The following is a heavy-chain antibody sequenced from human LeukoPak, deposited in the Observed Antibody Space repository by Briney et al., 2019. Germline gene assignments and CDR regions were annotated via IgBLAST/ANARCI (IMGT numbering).Heavy chain of an antibody. D-gene: IGHD3-9*01. Sequence: GGSLRLSCAASGFTFSNAWMSWVRQAPGKGLEWVGRIKSKTDGGTTDYAAPVKGRFTISRDDSKNTLYLQMNSLKTEDTAVYYCTTDRLVPQYDVFDIWGQGTMVTVSS. V-gene: IGHV3-15*01. CDR3: TTDRLVPQYDVFDI. CDR2: IKSKTDGGTT. CDR1: GFTFSNAW. J-gene: IGHJ3*02.